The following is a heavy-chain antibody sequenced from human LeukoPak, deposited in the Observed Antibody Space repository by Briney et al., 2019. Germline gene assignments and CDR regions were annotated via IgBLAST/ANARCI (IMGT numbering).Heavy chain of an antibody. CDR2: IYYSGST. Sequence: KPSQTLSLTCTVSGGSISSGDYYWSWIRQPPGKGLEWIGYIYYSGSTYYNPSLKSRVTISVDTSKNQFSLKLSSVTAAGTAVYYCARGINSQLTYYFDYWGQGTLVTVSS. CDR1: GGSISSGDYY. V-gene: IGHV4-30-4*08. D-gene: IGHD1-1*01. J-gene: IGHJ4*02. CDR3: ARGINSQLTYYFDY.